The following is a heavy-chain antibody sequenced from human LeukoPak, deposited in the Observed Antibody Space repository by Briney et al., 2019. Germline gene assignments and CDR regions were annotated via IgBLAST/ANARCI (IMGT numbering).Heavy chain of an antibody. Sequence: GGSLRLSCTASGFTFGDHALSWVRQAPGKGLEWVGFIRSKAYGGTTEYAASVKGRFTISRDDSKSIAYLQMNSLKTEDTAVYYCTRGPIQLWIRNGMDVWGQGTTVTVSS. CDR1: GFTFGDHA. V-gene: IGHV3-49*04. J-gene: IGHJ6*02. D-gene: IGHD5-18*01. CDR3: TRGPIQLWIRNGMDV. CDR2: IRSKAYGGTT.